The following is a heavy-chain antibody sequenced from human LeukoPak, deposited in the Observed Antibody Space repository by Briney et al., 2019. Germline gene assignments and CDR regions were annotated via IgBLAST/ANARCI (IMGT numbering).Heavy chain of an antibody. J-gene: IGHJ4*02. CDR1: GGSFSGYY. V-gene: IGHV4-34*01. CDR3: ARADYDFWSGSTHFDY. D-gene: IGHD3-3*01. Sequence: SETLSLTCAVYGGSFSGYYWSWIRQPPGKGLEWIGEVNHSGSTNYNPSLKSRVTISVDTSKNQFPLKLSSVTAADTAVYYCARADYDFWSGSTHFDYWGQGALVTVSS. CDR2: VNHSGST.